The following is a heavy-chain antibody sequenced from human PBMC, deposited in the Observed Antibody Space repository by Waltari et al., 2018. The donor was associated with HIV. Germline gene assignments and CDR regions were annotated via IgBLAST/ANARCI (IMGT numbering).Heavy chain of an antibody. CDR3: AKDGSYFDLDY. CDR1: GLTSSNYG. J-gene: IGHJ4*02. Sequence: QVQLVEAGGGGVQHGGARRPSCAESGLTSSNYGLHWVRQAPGKGLEWVAFIRYDGSNKYYADSVKGRFTISRDNSKNTLYLQMNSLRVEDTAVYYCAKDGSYFDLDYWGQGTLVTVSS. D-gene: IGHD1-26*01. CDR2: IRYDGSNK. V-gene: IGHV3-30*02.